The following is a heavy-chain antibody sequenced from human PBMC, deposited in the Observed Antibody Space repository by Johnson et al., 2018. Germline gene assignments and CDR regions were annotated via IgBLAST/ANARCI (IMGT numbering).Heavy chain of an antibody. Sequence: VQLVESGGGLVQPGGSLRLSCAASGFTFSSYALTWVRQGPGKGLEWVSGISASGGSTYYEDSVQGRFTISRDNSKNTLYLQMNSLRAEDTAGYYCAKDDSPNEAKDAFDIWGQGTMVTVSS. CDR1: GFTFSSYA. D-gene: IGHD1-1*01. CDR2: ISASGGST. CDR3: AKDDSPNEAKDAFDI. J-gene: IGHJ3*02. V-gene: IGHV3-23*04.